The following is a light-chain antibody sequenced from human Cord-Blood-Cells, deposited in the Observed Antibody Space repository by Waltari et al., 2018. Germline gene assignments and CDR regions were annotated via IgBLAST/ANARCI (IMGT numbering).Light chain of an antibody. J-gene: IGKJ2*01. CDR1: QSISSY. CDR3: QQSYSTPYT. CDR2: AAS. V-gene: IGKV1-39*01. Sequence: DIQMTQSPSSLSASVGDRVTITCRASQSISSYLNWYQQKQGKAPKLLIYAASSLQSGVPSRFSGSGSGTDFTLTISSLQPEDFATYYCQQSYSTPYTFGQGTKRESK.